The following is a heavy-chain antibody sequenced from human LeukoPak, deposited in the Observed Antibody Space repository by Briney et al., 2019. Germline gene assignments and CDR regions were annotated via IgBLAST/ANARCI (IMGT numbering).Heavy chain of an antibody. CDR2: ISAYNGNT. CDR1: GYTFTSYG. Sequence: ASVKVSCKASGYTFTSYGISWVRQAPGQGLEWMGWISAYNGNTNYAQKPQGRVTMTTDTSTSTAYMELRSLRSDDTAVYYCARVGWNYASRMLSYWGQGTLVTVSS. V-gene: IGHV1-18*01. D-gene: IGHD1-7*01. CDR3: ARVGWNYASRMLSY. J-gene: IGHJ4*02.